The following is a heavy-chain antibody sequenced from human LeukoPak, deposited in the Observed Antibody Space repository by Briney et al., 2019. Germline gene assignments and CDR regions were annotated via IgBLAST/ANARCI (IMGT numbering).Heavy chain of an antibody. Sequence: ASVKVSCKASGGTFSSYAISWVRQAPGQGLEWMGWINAGNGKTEYSQKFQGRVTISRDTSASTAYMELSSLRSEDTAVYYCARGLYDSSGYYFNHFDYWGQGTLVTVSS. CDR3: ARGLYDSSGYYFNHFDY. CDR2: INAGNGKT. V-gene: IGHV1-3*01. CDR1: GGTFSSYA. J-gene: IGHJ4*02. D-gene: IGHD3-22*01.